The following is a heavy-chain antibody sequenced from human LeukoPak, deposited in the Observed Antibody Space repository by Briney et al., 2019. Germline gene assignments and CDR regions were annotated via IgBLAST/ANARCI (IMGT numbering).Heavy chain of an antibody. D-gene: IGHD3-22*01. CDR1: GYTFTSYG. CDR3: ARVGGYYDSSGYHGSY. V-gene: IGHV1-18*01. Sequence: GASVKVSCKASGYTFTSYGISWVRQAPGQGLEWMGWISAYNGNTNYAQKLQGRVTMTTDTSTSTAYMELRSLRSDDTAVYYCARVGGYYDSSGYHGSYWGQGTLVTVSS. CDR2: ISAYNGNT. J-gene: IGHJ4*02.